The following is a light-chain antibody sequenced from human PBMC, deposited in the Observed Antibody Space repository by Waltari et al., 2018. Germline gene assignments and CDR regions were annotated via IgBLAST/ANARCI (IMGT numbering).Light chain of an antibody. CDR3: QQYNYLPLS. J-gene: IGKJ2*01. CDR1: QHISKY. Sequence: DIRLTQSPSSLSASVGDRVTITCRENQHISKYLNWYQQRPGKAPELLIHDASNLETGVPSRFSGSGSGTDFTFTISSLQPEDIATYYCQQYNYLPLSFGQGTKLEI. V-gene: IGKV1-33*01. CDR2: DAS.